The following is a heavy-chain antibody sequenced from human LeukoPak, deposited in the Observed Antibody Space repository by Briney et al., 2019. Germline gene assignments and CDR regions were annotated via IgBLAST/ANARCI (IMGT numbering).Heavy chain of an antibody. CDR2: ISWNSGSI. J-gene: IGHJ4*02. Sequence: GGSLRLSCAASGFSFDVYAMHCVRQAPGRGMEWVSGISWNSGSIGYADSVKGRFTISRDNAKNSLYLQMNSLRAEDTALYYCAKDTRHYYGSGRLGYFDYWGQGTLVTVSS. D-gene: IGHD3-10*01. CDR1: GFSFDVYA. CDR3: AKDTRHYYGSGRLGYFDY. V-gene: IGHV3-9*01.